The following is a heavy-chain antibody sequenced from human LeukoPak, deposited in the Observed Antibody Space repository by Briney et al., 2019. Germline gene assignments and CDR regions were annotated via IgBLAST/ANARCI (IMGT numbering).Heavy chain of an antibody. CDR1: GFTFSSYS. CDR3: ARAGYPVLPYYFDY. Sequence: PGGSLRLSCAASGFTFSSYSMNWVRQAPGKGLEWVSYISSSSSTIYYADSVKGRFTISRDNAKNSLYLQMNSLRAEDTAVYYCARAGYPVLPYYFDYWGQGTLVTVSS. J-gene: IGHJ4*02. V-gene: IGHV3-48*04. D-gene: IGHD5-18*01. CDR2: ISSSSSTI.